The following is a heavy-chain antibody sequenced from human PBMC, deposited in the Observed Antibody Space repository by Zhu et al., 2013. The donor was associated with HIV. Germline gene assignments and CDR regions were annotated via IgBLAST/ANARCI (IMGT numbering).Heavy chain of an antibody. CDR2: IIPVFGTA. V-gene: IGHV1-69*01. Sequence: QVQLLQSGAEVKKPGSSVKVSCKVSGSSFRTYGLNWVRQAPGQGLQWMGGIIPVFGTANYAQKFQGRVTITADESTSTAYMQLSSLRSEDTAVYYCARDRNYYDSSGYYPFDYWGQGTLVTVSS. CDR1: GSSFRTYG. CDR3: ARDRNYYDSSGYYPFDY. D-gene: IGHD3-22*01. J-gene: IGHJ4*02.